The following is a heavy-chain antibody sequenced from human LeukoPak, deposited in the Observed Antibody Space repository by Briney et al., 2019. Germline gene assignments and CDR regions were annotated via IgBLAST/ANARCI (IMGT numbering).Heavy chain of an antibody. J-gene: IGHJ4*02. CDR2: IDRKSGGT. CDR3: ARGWLPRQRYFDY. CDR1: RYTFTRYY. V-gene: IGHV1-2*02. D-gene: IGHD5-12*01. Sequence: ASVNVSLKSSRYTFTRYYMHSVLPSPCQEVAGMGWIDRKSGGTNYAQKFQGRVTMTRDTSISTAYMELSRVRSDDRAVYYCARGWLPRQRYFDYWGEGRMVAVS.